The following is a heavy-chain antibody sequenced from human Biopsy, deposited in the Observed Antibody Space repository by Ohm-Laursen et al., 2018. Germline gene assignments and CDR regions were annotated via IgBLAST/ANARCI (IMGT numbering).Heavy chain of an antibody. CDR3: AKPADSYGSEFYFDY. V-gene: IGHV3-33*06. D-gene: IGHD4-17*01. Sequence: SLRLSCAASGFTFSSFGMHWVRQAPGKGLEWVAVVWYDGIDKFYAVSVKGRFTISRDNSKNTLYLRMNSLRAEDTAVYYCAKPADSYGSEFYFDYWGQGTLVTVSS. J-gene: IGHJ4*02. CDR2: VWYDGIDK. CDR1: GFTFSSFG.